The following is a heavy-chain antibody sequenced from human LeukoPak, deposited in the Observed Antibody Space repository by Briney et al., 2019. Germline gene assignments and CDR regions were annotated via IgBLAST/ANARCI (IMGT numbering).Heavy chain of an antibody. CDR3: ARDPILGPPDYFDY. CDR2: TSDDEKIK. J-gene: IGHJ4*02. V-gene: IGHV3-30*04. D-gene: IGHD1-14*01. Sequence: GGSLSLSCAASGFTFSNYAMHWVRQAPGKGLEWVAVTSDDEKIKFYADSVRGRFTISRDNSRDTLFLEMSSLRIEDTAVYYCARDPILGPPDYFDYWGRGTLVTVSS. CDR1: GFTFSNYA.